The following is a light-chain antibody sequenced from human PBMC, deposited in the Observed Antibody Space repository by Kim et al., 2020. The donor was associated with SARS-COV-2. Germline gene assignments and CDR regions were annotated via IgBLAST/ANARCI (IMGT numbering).Light chain of an antibody. J-gene: IGKJ2*01. CDR2: DAS. CDR1: HDISNS. V-gene: IGKV1-33*01. Sequence: SASVADRVTITCQASHDISNSLNWYQQQPGQAPKLLIYDASNLKTGVPSRFGGSGSGTDFTFTINSLQPEDVAVYYRHRFDHPPYTFAQGTRLEI. CDR3: HRFDHPPYT.